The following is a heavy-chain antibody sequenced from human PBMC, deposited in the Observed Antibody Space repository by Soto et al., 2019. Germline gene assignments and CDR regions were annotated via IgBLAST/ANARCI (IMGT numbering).Heavy chain of an antibody. CDR2: TYYRSKWYN. CDR1: GDSVSSNSAA. Sequence: SQTLSLTCAISGDSVSSNSAAWNWIRQSPSRGLEWLGRTYYRSKWYNDYAVSVKSRITINPDTSKNQFSLQLNSVTPEDTSVYYCAATVQHSGWYVSSRYLPAYYFDYWGQGTLVTVSS. CDR3: AATVQHSGWYVSSRYLPAYYFDY. D-gene: IGHD6-19*01. J-gene: IGHJ4*02. V-gene: IGHV6-1*01.